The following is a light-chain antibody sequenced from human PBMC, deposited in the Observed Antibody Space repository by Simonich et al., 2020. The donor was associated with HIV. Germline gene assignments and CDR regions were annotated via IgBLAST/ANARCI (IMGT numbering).Light chain of an antibody. Sequence: DIVMTQSPDSLAVSLGERATINCKSSQRVLYSSDNKNYLAGYQLKPGQPPKLLIYWASTRQSGVPERFSGTGSGTDFTLTISSLQAEDVAVYYCQQYYSTPLTFGGGTKVEIK. CDR1: QRVLYSSDNKNY. CDR2: WAS. CDR3: QQYYSTPLT. V-gene: IGKV4-1*01. J-gene: IGKJ4*01.